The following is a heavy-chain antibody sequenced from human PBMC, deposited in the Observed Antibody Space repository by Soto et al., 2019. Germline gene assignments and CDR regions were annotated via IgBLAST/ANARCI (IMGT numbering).Heavy chain of an antibody. J-gene: IGHJ5*02. V-gene: IGHV3-13*04. CDR1: GFTFSSYD. CDR2: IGTAGDT. Sequence: EVQLVESGGGLVQPGGSLRLSCAASGFTFSSYDMHWVRQATGKGLEWVSAIGTAGDTYYPGSVKGRFTISRENAKNSLDLQMNSLRAGDTAVYYCARGGGRVAPPWFDPWGQGTLVTVSS. D-gene: IGHD3-16*01. CDR3: ARGGGRVAPPWFDP.